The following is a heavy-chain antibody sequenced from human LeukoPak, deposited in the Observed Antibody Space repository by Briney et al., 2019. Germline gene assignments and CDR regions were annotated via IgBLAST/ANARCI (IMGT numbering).Heavy chain of an antibody. D-gene: IGHD6-19*01. J-gene: IGHJ5*02. Sequence: PSETLSLTCTVSGGSIISYYWSWIRQPPGKGLEWIGYINYSGSPEYTPSLKSRVTISRDTSKNQFSLKLSSVTAADTAVYYCARGLRVSHSNGWYDWFDPWGQGTLVTVSS. CDR3: ARGLRVSHSNGWYDWFDP. CDR2: INYSGSP. CDR1: GGSIISYY. V-gene: IGHV4-59*01.